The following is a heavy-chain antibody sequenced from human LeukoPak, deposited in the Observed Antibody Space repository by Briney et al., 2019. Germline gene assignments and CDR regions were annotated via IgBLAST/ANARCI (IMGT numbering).Heavy chain of an antibody. CDR3: ARRELLGYSYGLRTFNI. J-gene: IGHJ3*02. CDR2: IYSGGIYNDGTT. V-gene: IGHV3-66*04. CDR1: GFTVSSNY. Sequence: GGSLRLSCAASGFTVSSNYMSWVRQGPGKGLDRVSVIYSGGIYNDGTTNYGDSVKGRFTISRDNSKNTLYLQVNSLRAEDTAVYYCARRELLGYSYGLRTFNIWGQGTTVTVSS. D-gene: IGHD5-18*01.